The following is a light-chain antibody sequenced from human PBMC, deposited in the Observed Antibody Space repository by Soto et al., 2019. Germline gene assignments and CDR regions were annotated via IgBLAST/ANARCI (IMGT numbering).Light chain of an antibody. V-gene: IGLV1-47*01. J-gene: IGLJ3*02. CDR1: SSNIATYS. Sequence: QSVLTQSPSASGTPGQTVTISCSGSSSNIATYSVYWYQQLPGTAPKLLIYENNQRPSGVPDRFSGSKSDTSASLAIAGLRYGDEADYYCAAWDDSLTVLFGGGTKLTVL. CDR2: ENN. CDR3: AAWDDSLTVL.